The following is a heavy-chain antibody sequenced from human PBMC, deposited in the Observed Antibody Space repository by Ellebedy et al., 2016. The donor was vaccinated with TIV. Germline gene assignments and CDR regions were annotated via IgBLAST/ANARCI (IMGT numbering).Heavy chain of an antibody. Sequence: GESLKISXAASGFTFSSYAMNWVRQAPGKGLEWVSSISYSSTYIHYADSMRGRFTISRDNTKYSLYLQMNSLRAEDTAVYYCVTRGYSGYDYFDYWGQGTLVTVSS. D-gene: IGHD5-12*01. CDR1: GFTFSSYA. J-gene: IGHJ4*02. CDR2: ISYSSTYI. CDR3: VTRGYSGYDYFDY. V-gene: IGHV3-21*04.